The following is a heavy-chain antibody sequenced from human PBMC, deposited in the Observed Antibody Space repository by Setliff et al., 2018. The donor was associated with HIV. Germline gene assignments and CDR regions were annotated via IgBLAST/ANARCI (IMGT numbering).Heavy chain of an antibody. CDR2: ISAHYGST. J-gene: IGHJ4*02. CDR3: ASSSPTTYYYGSGSPPLDY. V-gene: IGHV1-18*01. D-gene: IGHD3-10*01. Sequence: GASVKVSCKAYGHTYNAYGITWVRQAPGQGLEWMGWISAHYGSTKYAQTLQGRVTMTTDTSTNTAYMELSSLRSDDTAVYYCASSSPTTYYYGSGSPPLDYWGQGTLVTVSS. CDR1: GHTYNAYG.